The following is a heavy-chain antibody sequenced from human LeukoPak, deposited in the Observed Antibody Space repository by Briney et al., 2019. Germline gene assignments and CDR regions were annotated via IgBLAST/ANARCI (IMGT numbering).Heavy chain of an antibody. D-gene: IGHD6-6*01. V-gene: IGHV4-34*01. CDR3: ARDWYSSSSKGYYYYMDV. CDR2: MHHSGST. Sequence: SETLSLTCAVSGGSFSGYYWTWIRQPPGKGLEWIGEMHHSGSTNYNPSLKSRVTISVDTSKNQVSLRLSSVTAADTAVYYCARDWYSSSSKGYYYYMDVWGKGTTVTVSS. CDR1: GGSFSGYY. J-gene: IGHJ6*03.